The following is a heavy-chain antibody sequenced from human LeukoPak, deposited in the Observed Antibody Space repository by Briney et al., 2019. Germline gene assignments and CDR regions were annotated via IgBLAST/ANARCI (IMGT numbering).Heavy chain of an antibody. CDR2: MNLNSGNT. Sequence: ASVTVSCKASGYTSTNYDLNWVRQATGQGLEWMGWMNLNSGNTGYAQKFQGRVTITRNTSLSTAYMELSSLRSEDTAVYYCARQGVVFPTDYFYMDVWGKGTTVTVSS. V-gene: IGHV1-8*03. D-gene: IGHD3-3*01. J-gene: IGHJ6*03. CDR1: GYTSTNYD. CDR3: ARQGVVFPTDYFYMDV.